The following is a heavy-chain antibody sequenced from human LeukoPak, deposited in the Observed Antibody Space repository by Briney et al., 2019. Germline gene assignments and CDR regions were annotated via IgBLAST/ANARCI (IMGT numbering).Heavy chain of an antibody. Sequence: SETLSLTCAVYGGSFSGYYWSWIRQPPGKGLEWIGEINHSGSTNCNPSLKSRVTISVDTSKNQFSLKLSSVTAADTAVYYCARGIRITMIVVVSKYYFDYWGQGTLVTVSS. CDR1: GGSFSGYY. CDR3: ARGIRITMIVVVSKYYFDY. V-gene: IGHV4-34*01. D-gene: IGHD3-22*01. CDR2: INHSGST. J-gene: IGHJ4*02.